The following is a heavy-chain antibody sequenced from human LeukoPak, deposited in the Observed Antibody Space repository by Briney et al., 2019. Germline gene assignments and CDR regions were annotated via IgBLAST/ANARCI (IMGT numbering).Heavy chain of an antibody. CDR3: AKYRGFGDSYDS. CDR2: ISGSGDRT. D-gene: IGHD3-10*01. V-gene: IGHV3-23*01. Sequence: GGSLRLSCAASGFPFSRNDMSWVCQAPGKGLEWFSSISGSGDRTYYADSVKGRFTISRDTSKNTLYLEMNSLRVEDAAVYYCAKYRGFGDSYDSWGQGTLVTVSS. J-gene: IGHJ4*02. CDR1: GFPFSRND.